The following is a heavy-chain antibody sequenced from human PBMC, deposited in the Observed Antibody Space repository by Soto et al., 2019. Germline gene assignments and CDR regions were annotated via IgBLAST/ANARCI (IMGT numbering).Heavy chain of an antibody. CDR3: ARSGLIQSGSYERYGMDV. J-gene: IGHJ6*02. V-gene: IGHV1-69*01. D-gene: IGHD1-26*01. Sequence: QVQLVQSGAEVKKPGSSVKVSCKASGGTFSSYAISWVRQAPGQGLEWMGGIIPIFGTANYAQKFQGRVTITADESTSTAYMELSSLRSEDTAVYYCARSGLIQSGSYERYGMDVWGQGTTVTVSS. CDR2: IIPIFGTA. CDR1: GGTFSSYA.